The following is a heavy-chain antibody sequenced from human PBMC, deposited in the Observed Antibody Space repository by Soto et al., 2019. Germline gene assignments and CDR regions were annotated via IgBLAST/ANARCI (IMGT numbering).Heavy chain of an antibody. CDR3: AKGPEQLVHGVFDY. CDR1: GFTLTNYV. D-gene: IGHD6-6*01. CDR2: IGAGGGGT. J-gene: IGHJ4*02. V-gene: IGHV3-23*01. Sequence: PGGSLRLSCAASGFTLTNYVMSWVRHPPGKGLEWVSGIGAGGGGTYYADSVKGRFTISRDNSKNTLYLQMNSLRAEDTAVYYCAKGPEQLVHGVFDYWGQGTLVTVSS.